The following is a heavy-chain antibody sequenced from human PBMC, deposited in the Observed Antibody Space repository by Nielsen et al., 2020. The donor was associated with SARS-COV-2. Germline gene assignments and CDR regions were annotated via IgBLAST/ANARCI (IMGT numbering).Heavy chain of an antibody. Sequence: GGSLRLSCEASGFSFSSYEKNWVRQAPGKGLMWVSRINTDGSKSDYADSVKGRFTISRDNARDTLYLQMNSLRAEDTAVYYCARVSLKADYYYCMDVGGQGTTVTVSS. CDR2: INTDGSKS. D-gene: IGHD2-15*01. CDR3: ARVSLKADYYYCMDV. V-gene: IGHV3-74*01. CDR1: GFSFSSYE. J-gene: IGHJ6*01.